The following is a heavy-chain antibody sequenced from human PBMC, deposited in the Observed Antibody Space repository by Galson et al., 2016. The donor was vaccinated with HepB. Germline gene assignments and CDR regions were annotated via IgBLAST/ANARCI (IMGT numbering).Heavy chain of an antibody. D-gene: IGHD7-27*01. V-gene: IGHV3-15*01. CDR1: GFAFTNAW. CDR3: TTNWGPPLGY. J-gene: IGHJ4*02. CDR2: IKARIDNGTV. Sequence: SLRLSCAASGFAFTNAWMSWVRQKPGNRPEWVGRIKARIDNGTVDYAAPVKGRFTISRDDSINFLYLEMNSLQTEDTAMYYCTTNWGPPLGYWGPGTLVTVSS.